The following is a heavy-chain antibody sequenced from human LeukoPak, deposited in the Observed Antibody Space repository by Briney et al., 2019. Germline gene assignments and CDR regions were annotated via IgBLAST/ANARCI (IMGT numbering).Heavy chain of an antibody. J-gene: IGHJ6*03. CDR2: INWNGGGT. Sequence: GGSLRLSCTASGFIFDDFGVSWVRQVPGKGLEWVSGINWNGGGTGYGDTVRGRFTISRDNARNSLYLQMNNLRAEDTALYYCARRNNYGSYYFYLDVWGKGTTVIVSS. D-gene: IGHD3-16*01. CDR1: GFIFDDFG. CDR3: ARRNNYGSYYFYLDV. V-gene: IGHV3-20*04.